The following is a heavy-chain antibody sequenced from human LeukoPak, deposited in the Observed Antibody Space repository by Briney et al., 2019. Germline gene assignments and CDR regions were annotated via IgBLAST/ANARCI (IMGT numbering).Heavy chain of an antibody. V-gene: IGHV1-2*02. CDR2: INPDSGGS. CDR3: TRSWNDALGY. D-gene: IGHD1-1*01. CDR1: GFTFTGYY. J-gene: IGHJ4*02. Sequence: ASVKVSCKASGFTFTGYYMHWVRQAPGQGLEWMGWINPDSGGSNYAQKFLGRITMTRDTSITTAYMELRRLTSDDTTVYYCTRSWNDALGYWGQGTLVTVSS.